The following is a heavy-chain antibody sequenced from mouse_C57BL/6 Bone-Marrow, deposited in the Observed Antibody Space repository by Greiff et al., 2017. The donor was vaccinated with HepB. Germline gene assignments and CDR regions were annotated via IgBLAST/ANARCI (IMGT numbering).Heavy chain of an antibody. D-gene: IGHD3-1*01. CDR1: GFSLTSYG. J-gene: IGHJ4*01. CDR2: IWSDGST. Sequence: VKLMESGPGLVAPSQSLSITCTVSGFSLTSYGVHWVRQPPGKGLEWLVVIWSDGSTTYNSALKSRLSISKDNSKSQVFLKMNSLQTDDTAMYYCARSGRRRYYAMDYWGQGTSVTVSS. CDR3: ARSGRRRYYAMDY. V-gene: IGHV2-6*03.